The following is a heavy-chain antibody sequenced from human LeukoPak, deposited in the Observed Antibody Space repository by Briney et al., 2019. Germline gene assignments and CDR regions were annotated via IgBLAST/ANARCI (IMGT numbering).Heavy chain of an antibody. CDR2: ISYDGSNK. D-gene: IGHD3-16*01. CDR3: PRDYSLGFDY. CDR1: GFTLSSYA. V-gene: IGHV3-30-3*01. J-gene: IGHJ4*02. Sequence: GGSLRLSCAASGFTLSSYAMNWVRQAPGKGLEWVALISYDGSNKYYADSVKGRFTIPRDNSKDTLYLQMNSLRAQDTAVYYCPRDYSLGFDYWGQGTLITVSS.